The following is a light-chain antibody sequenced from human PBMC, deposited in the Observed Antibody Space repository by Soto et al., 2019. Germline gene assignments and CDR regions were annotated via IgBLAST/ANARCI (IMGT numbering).Light chain of an antibody. CDR2: GAT. Sequence: DIALTQSPGTLYLSPGDRAILSCRASQSVNSGSLAWYQQRPGQAPRLLIYGATIRATGIPDKFSGSGSGTGFTVTMSRLEPEDFAVYYCQQYGSSVRTFGQGTKVDIK. CDR3: QQYGSSVRT. V-gene: IGKV3-20*01. J-gene: IGKJ1*01. CDR1: QSVNSGS.